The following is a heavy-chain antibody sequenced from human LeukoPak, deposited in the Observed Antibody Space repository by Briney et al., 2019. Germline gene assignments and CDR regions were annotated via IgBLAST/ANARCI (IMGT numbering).Heavy chain of an antibody. D-gene: IGHD4-23*01. Sequence: PGGSLRLSCAASGFTFSSYSMNWVRQAPGKGLEWVSSISSSSSYIYYADSVKGRFTISRDNAKNSLYLQMNSLRAEDTAVYYCARGIGGKESVGYYYGMDVWGQGTTVTVSS. J-gene: IGHJ6*02. CDR1: GFTFSSYS. CDR3: ARGIGGKESVGYYYGMDV. CDR2: ISSSSSYI. V-gene: IGHV3-21*01.